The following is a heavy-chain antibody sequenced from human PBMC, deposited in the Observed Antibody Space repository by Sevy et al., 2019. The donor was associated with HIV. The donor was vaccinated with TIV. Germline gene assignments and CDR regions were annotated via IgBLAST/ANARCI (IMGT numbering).Heavy chain of an antibody. CDR3: ARDAGYSTDWYPSDY. J-gene: IGHJ4*02. CDR1: EFMFSTYA. CDR2: ISYDGSRH. D-gene: IGHD6-19*01. Sequence: GGSLRLSCAASEFMFSTYAMHWVRQAPGKGLEWVAVISYDGSRHYYGESVKGRCTISRDNSKNTLFLQMNILRLEDTAFYYCARDAGYSTDWYPSDYWGQGTLVTVSS. V-gene: IGHV3-30-3*01.